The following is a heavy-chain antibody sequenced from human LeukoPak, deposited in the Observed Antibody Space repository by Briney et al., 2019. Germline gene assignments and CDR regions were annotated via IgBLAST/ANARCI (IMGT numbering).Heavy chain of an antibody. Sequence: PGGSLRLSSAASGFTSSRYMRHSGRQAPEKRLWWVSRITIDLNTTNYAHSVKGGFTISRNNAKNTLYLQMNSVSAEDTDVYYCERSSEYPQHPDFDYWGQGALVTVSS. CDR1: GFTSSRYM. J-gene: IGHJ4*02. CDR3: ERSSEYPQHPDFDY. V-gene: IGHV3-74*01. D-gene: IGHD2-2*02. CDR2: ITIDLNTT.